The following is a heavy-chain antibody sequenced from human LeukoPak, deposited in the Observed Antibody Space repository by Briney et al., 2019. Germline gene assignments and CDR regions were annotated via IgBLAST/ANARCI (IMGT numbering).Heavy chain of an antibody. CDR1: GYTFANYG. CDR2: ISAYNGNT. Sequence: ASVKVSCRASGYTFANYGINWVRQAPGQGLEWMGWISAYNGNTNYAQKLQGRVTMTTDTSTSTAYMELRSLRSDDTAVYYCAKILRPSIVATIVDYWGQGTLVTVSS. J-gene: IGHJ4*02. V-gene: IGHV1-18*01. D-gene: IGHD5-12*01. CDR3: AKILRPSIVATIVDY.